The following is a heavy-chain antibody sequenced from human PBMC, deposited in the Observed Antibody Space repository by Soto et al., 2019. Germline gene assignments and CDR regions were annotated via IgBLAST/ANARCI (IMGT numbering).Heavy chain of an antibody. Sequence: SETLSLTCTVSGGSISSGGYYWSWIRQHPGKGLEWIGYIYYSGSTYYNPSLKSRVTISVDTSKNQFSLKLSSVTAADTAVYYCARVYTAMVPYYFDYWGQGTPVTVSS. CDR1: GGSISSGGYY. J-gene: IGHJ4*02. CDR2: IYYSGST. CDR3: ARVYTAMVPYYFDY. D-gene: IGHD5-18*01. V-gene: IGHV4-31*02.